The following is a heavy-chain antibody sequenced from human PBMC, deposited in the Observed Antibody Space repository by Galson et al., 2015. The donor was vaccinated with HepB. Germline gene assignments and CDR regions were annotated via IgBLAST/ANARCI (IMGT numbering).Heavy chain of an antibody. D-gene: IGHD6-19*01. CDR3: ARDRFRYSSGWLGY. CDR1: GFTFSDYY. CDR2: ISSSSSHT. Sequence: SLRLSCAASGFTFSDYYMSWIRQAPGKGLEWVSYISSSSSHTNYADSVKGRFTISRDNAKNSLYLQMNSLRAEDTAVYYCARDRFRYSSGWLGYWGQGTLVTVSS. V-gene: IGHV3-11*06. J-gene: IGHJ4*02.